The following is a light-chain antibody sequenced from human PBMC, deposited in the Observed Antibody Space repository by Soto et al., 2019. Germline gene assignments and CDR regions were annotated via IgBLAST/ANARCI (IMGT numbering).Light chain of an antibody. V-gene: IGKV1-39*01. CDR3: QQYYSYPQT. CDR2: AAS. CDR1: QSISSY. Sequence: DIQMTQSPSSLSASVGDRVPITCRASQSISSYLNWYQQKPGKAPKLLIYAASTLQSGVPSRFSGSGSGTDFTLTISCLQSEDFATYYCQQYYSYPQTFGQGTKVDI. J-gene: IGKJ1*01.